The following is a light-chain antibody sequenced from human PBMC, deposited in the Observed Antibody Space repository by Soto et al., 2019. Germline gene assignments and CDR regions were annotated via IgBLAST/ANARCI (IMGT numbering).Light chain of an antibody. CDR3: QQRSNWPRT. V-gene: IGKV3D-20*02. J-gene: IGKJ1*01. Sequence: EIVLTQSPDTLSLSPGERATLSCRASQGISNTYLAWYQQKPGQAPRLLIYGASFRATGIPDRFTGSGSGTDFTLTITRLEPEDFAVYYCQQRSNWPRTFGQGTKVHIK. CDR2: GAS. CDR1: QGISNTY.